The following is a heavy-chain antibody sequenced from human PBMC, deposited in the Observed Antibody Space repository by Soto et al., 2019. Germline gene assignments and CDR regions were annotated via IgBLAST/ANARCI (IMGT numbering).Heavy chain of an antibody. D-gene: IGHD3-22*01. V-gene: IGHV1-46*01. CDR3: ARTYYYDSSGYWPYYYGMDV. CDR1: GYTFTSYY. Sequence: GASVKVSCKASGYTFTSYYMPWVRQAPGQGLEWMVILNPSGGSTSYAQKFQGRVTMTRDTSTSTVYMELSSLRSEDTAVYYCARTYYYDSSGYWPYYYGMDVWGQGTTVTVSS. J-gene: IGHJ6*02. CDR2: LNPSGGST.